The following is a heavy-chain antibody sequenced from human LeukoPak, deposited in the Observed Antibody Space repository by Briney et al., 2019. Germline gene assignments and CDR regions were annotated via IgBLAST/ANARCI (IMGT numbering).Heavy chain of an antibody. CDR3: ARQGERFLEWLPMGQFDY. CDR2: ISHSENT. CDR1: GYSITSSYY. V-gene: IGHV4-38-2*01. J-gene: IGHJ4*02. D-gene: IGHD3-3*01. Sequence: TSETLSLTCAVSGYSITSSYYWGWIRQPPGKGLEWLATISHSENTYYNPSLKGRVTVSLDTSKNQFSLRLSSVTAEDTAVYYCARQGERFLEWLPMGQFDYWGQGTLVTVSS.